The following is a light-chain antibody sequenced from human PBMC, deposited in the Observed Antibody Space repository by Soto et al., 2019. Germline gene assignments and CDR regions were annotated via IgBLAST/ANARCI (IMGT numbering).Light chain of an antibody. CDR1: KNDIGIYDF. CDR3: KSYAGSNTYV. J-gene: IGLJ1*01. Sequence: LTQPPSASGSPGQSVTISCTGTKNDIGIYDFVSWYQHHPGKAPRLIIYEVVQRPSGVPDRFSGSKSGNTASLTVSGLQAADEVDYFCKSYAGSNTYVFGSGTKVTVL. CDR2: EVV. V-gene: IGLV2-8*01.